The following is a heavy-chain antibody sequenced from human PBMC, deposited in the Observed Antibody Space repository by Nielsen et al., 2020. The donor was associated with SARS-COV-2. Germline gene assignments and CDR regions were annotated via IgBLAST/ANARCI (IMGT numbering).Heavy chain of an antibody. V-gene: IGHV1-2*06. J-gene: IGHJ5*02. CDR2: INPNSGGT. CDR1: GYTFTGYY. Sequence: ASVKVSCKASGYTFTGYYMHWVRQAPGQGLEWMGRINPNSGGTNYAQKFQGRVTMTRDTSISTAYMELSRLRSDDTAVYYCARDRGSNSGWFDPWGQGTLVTASS. D-gene: IGHD3-10*01. CDR3: ARDRGSNSGWFDP.